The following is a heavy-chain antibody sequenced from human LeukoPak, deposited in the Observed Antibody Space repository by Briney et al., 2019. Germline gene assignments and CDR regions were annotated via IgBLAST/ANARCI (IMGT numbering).Heavy chain of an antibody. J-gene: IGHJ4*02. CDR2: IKQDGSEK. CDR1: GFTFSSYW. D-gene: IGHD1-26*01. CDR3: ARDRGYSGSYSDY. Sequence: PGGSLRLSCAASGFTFSSYWMSWVRQAPGKGLEWVANIKQDGSEKYYVDSVKGRFTISRDNAKNSLYLQMNSLRAEDTALYYCARDRGYSGSYSDYWGQGTLVTVSS. V-gene: IGHV3-7*03.